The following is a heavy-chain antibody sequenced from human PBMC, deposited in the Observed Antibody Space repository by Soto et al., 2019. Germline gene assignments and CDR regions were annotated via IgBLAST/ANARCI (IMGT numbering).Heavy chain of an antibody. D-gene: IGHD6-19*01. CDR3: ARIIAVADY. Sequence: KPSETLSLTCTVSGGSISSSSYYWGWIRQPPGKGLEWIGSIYYSGNTYYNPSLKSRVTISVDTSKNQFSLKLSSVTAADTAVYYCARIIAVADYWGQGTLVTVSS. CDR1: GGSISSSSYY. CDR2: IYYSGNT. V-gene: IGHV4-39*01. J-gene: IGHJ4*02.